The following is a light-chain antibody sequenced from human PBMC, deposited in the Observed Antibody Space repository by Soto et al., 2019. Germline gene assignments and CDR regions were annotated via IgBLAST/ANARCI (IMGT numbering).Light chain of an antibody. V-gene: IGKV2-28*01. CDR2: LGS. Sequence: DLVLTQSPLSLPVTPGEPASISCRSSQSLLHRNGYNYLDWYLQKPGQSPQLLIYLGSNRASGVPYRFSGSGSGTDFTLKISRVEAEDVGIYYCVQALQTTLSFGGGTKVEIK. CDR1: QSLLHRNGYNY. CDR3: VQALQTTLS. J-gene: IGKJ4*01.